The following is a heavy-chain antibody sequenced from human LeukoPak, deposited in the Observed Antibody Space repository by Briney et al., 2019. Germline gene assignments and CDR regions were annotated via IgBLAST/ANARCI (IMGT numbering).Heavy chain of an antibody. J-gene: IGHJ4*02. CDR2: ISYDRTNK. CDR1: GFSFSTYA. V-gene: IGHV3-30-3*01. Sequence: GRSLRLSCTASGFSFSTYAMHWVRQAPGKGLEWVAVISYDRTNKYYADSMKGRFTISRDNSKNTLYLQMNSLRPEDTAVYYCARALDEGARFDYWGQGTLVTVSS. CDR3: ARALDEGARFDY.